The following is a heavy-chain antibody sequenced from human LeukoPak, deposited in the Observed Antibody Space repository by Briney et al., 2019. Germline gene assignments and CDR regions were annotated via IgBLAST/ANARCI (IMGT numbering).Heavy chain of an antibody. D-gene: IGHD7-27*01. J-gene: IGHJ4*02. CDR1: GFTVSRKW. Sequence: GGTLRLYCAASGFTVSRKWMHWVRQGPGEGLEHVLTINPDGSITRYAESEKGRFTISRDNSKNILYLQMNSLRVEDTALYYCVRGRYWGASDHWGRGSVVSDCS. V-gene: IGHV3-74*01. CDR3: VRGRYWGASDH. CDR2: INPDGSIT.